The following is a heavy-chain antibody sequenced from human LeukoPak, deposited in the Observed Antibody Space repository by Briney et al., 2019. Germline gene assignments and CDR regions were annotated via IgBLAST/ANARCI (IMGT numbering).Heavy chain of an antibody. D-gene: IGHD6-13*01. Sequence: GRSLRLSCAASGSTFSHYTMTWVRQAPGKGLEWVSSISSTSAYIHYADSAKGRFTISRDNAKNSLSLQMNSLGVEDTAVYYCARVRANWYEDYWGQGTLVTVSS. CDR2: ISSTSAYI. CDR1: GSTFSHYT. J-gene: IGHJ4*02. V-gene: IGHV3-21*01. CDR3: ARVRANWYEDY.